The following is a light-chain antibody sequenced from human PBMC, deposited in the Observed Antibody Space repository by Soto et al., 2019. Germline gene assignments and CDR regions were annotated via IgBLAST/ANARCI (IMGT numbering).Light chain of an antibody. Sequence: QSVLTQPASVSGSPGQSITISCTGASSDVGDYNYVSWYQQHPGKAPKLLIYEVTNRPSGVSTRFSGSKSGNTASLTISGLQAEDEADYYCSSYTSSSTPHVFGTGTKVTVL. CDR2: EVT. CDR1: SSDVGDYNY. V-gene: IGLV2-14*01. J-gene: IGLJ1*01. CDR3: SSYTSSSTPHV.